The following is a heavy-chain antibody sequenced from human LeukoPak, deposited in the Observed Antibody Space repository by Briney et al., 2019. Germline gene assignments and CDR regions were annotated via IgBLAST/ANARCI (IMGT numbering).Heavy chain of an antibody. V-gene: IGHV3-74*03. CDR2: ISSDGNRA. Sequence: GGSLRLSCAASGFTFSSHWMYWVRQAPGKGLVWVSRISSDGNRAAYADSVQGRFTISRDNAKNTLYLQMNSLTAEDTAVYYCAKEWGVVGDGDNYFDPWGQGTLVIVSS. CDR3: AKEWGVVGDGDNYFDP. CDR1: GFTFSSHW. D-gene: IGHD5-24*01. J-gene: IGHJ5*02.